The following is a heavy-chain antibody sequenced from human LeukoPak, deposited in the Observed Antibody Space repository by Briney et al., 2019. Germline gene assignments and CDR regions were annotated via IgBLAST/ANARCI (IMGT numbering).Heavy chain of an antibody. CDR2: ISAYNGNT. V-gene: IGHV1-18*01. CDR1: GYTFTSYG. J-gene: IGHJ4*02. D-gene: IGHD3-3*01. Sequence: GASVKVSCKASGYTFTSYGISWVRQAPGQGLEWMGWISAYNGNTNYAQKLQGRVTMTTDTSTSTAYMELRSLRSDDTAVYYCARDLSITIFGVVTRYFDYWGQGTLVTVSS. CDR3: ARDLSITIFGVVTRYFDY.